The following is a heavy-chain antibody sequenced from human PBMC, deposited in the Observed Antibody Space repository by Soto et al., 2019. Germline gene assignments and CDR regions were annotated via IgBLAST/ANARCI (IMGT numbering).Heavy chain of an antibody. CDR1: GYSFTSYW. V-gene: IGHV5-51*01. Sequence: PGESLKISCKGSGYSFTSYWTGWVRQMPGKGLEWMGIIYPGDSDTRYSPSFQGQVTISADKSISTAYLQWSSLKASDTAMYYCARRGIAARNYYYYGMDVWGQGTTVTVSS. J-gene: IGHJ6*02. CDR2: IYPGDSDT. D-gene: IGHD6-6*01. CDR3: ARRGIAARNYYYYGMDV.